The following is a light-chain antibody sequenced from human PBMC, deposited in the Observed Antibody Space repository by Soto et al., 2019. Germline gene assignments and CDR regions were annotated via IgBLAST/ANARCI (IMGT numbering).Light chain of an antibody. J-gene: IGLJ2*01. CDR3: SSSTVSGSVV. Sequence: SALTQPASVSGSPGQSINISFTGTSSDVRASNYVSWYQHHPGKPPKRMIYEVDNRPSGVSNRVSGSKSGSTASLTISGLQAEDEATYSCSSSTVSGSVVLVGGTKVTVL. CDR2: EVD. CDR1: SSDVRASNY. V-gene: IGLV2-14*01.